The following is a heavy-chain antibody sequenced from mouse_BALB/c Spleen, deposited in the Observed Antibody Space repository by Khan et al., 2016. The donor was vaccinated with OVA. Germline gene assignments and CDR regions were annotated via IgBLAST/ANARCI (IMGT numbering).Heavy chain of an antibody. J-gene: IGHJ2*01. CDR1: GYSFVNYW. Sequence: VQLQESGAELAKPGASVKMSCKASGYSFVNYWIHWIKQRPGQGLEWIGYINPSTGYAEYNQKFKEKATLTVDKSSSTAYMHLSSLTSEDSAVCHCTRLGNSSGSTFGYWGRGTTLTVSS. V-gene: IGHV1-7*01. CDR3: TRLGNSSGSTFGY. CDR2: INPSTGYA. D-gene: IGHD1-1*01.